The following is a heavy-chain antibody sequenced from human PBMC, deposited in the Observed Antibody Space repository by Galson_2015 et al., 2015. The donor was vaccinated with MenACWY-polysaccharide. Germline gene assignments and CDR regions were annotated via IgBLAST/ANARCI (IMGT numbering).Heavy chain of an antibody. CDR3: AKDIQTVRPHNWFDP. CDR2: ISGSGDST. Sequence: SLRLSCAASGFTFSSCAMSWVRQAPGKGLEWVSAISGSGDSTFYANSVKGRFTISRDNSRTTLYLQMNSLRAEDTAVYYCAKDIQTVRPHNWFDPWGQGTLVTVSS. V-gene: IGHV3-23*01. D-gene: IGHD6-6*01. CDR1: GFTFSSCA. J-gene: IGHJ5*02.